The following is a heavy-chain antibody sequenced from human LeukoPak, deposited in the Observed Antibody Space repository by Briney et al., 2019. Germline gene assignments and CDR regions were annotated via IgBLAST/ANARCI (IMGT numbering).Heavy chain of an antibody. J-gene: IGHJ4*02. CDR3: ARDERGPDYYDSSGYPYYFDY. CDR2: ISSSSSTI. V-gene: IGHV3-48*02. D-gene: IGHD3-22*01. CDR1: GFTFSGYS. Sequence: GGSLRLSCAASGFTFSGYSMNWVRQAPGQGLEWVSYISSSSSTIYYADSVKGRFTISRDNAKNSLYLQMNSLRDEYTAVYYCARDERGPDYYDSSGYPYYFDYWGQGTLVTVSS.